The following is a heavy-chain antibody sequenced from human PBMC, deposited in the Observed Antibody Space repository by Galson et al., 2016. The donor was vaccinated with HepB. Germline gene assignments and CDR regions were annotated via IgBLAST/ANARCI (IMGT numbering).Heavy chain of an antibody. CDR3: GINFYDILTGNYNEF. J-gene: IGHJ4*02. CDR2: FNHRGSS. CDR1: GGSFTGYY. D-gene: IGHD3-9*01. Sequence: SETLSLTCGVYGGSFTGYYCRWIRQPPGKGLEWIGEFNHRGSSKDIPSLKRRLTVSVDTSMNQVDLRLSSVTAADTAVYYCGINFYDILTGNYNEFWGQGTLVIVSS. V-gene: IGHV4-34*01.